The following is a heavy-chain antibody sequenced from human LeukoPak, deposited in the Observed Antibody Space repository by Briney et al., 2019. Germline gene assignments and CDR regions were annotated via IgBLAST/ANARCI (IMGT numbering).Heavy chain of an antibody. V-gene: IGHV3-21*01. CDR3: ARIPYSSSLTDAFDI. CDR2: ISSSSSYI. Sequence: PGGSLRLSCAASGFTFSSYAMSWVRQAPGKGLEWVSSISSSSSYIYYADSVKGRFTISRDNAKNSLFLQMNSLRGEDTAVYYCARIPYSSSLTDAFDIWGQGTMVTVYS. D-gene: IGHD6-6*01. J-gene: IGHJ3*02. CDR1: GFTFSSYA.